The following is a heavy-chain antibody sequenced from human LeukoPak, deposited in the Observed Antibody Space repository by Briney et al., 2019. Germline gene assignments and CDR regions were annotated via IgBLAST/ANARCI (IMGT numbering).Heavy chain of an antibody. D-gene: IGHD3-22*01. CDR1: GYTFTGYY. CDR3: ARIDSSGYYFDY. CDR2: INPNSGGT. J-gene: IGHJ4*02. Sequence: ASVKVSCKASGYTFTGYYMHWVRQAPGQGLEWMGRINPNSGGTNYAQKFQGGVTMTRDTSISTAYMELSGLRSDDTAVYYCARIDSSGYYFDYWGQGTLVTVSS. V-gene: IGHV1-2*06.